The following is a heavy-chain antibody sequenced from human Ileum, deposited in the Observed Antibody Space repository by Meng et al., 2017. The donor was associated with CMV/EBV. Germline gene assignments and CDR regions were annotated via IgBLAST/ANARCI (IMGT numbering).Heavy chain of an antibody. V-gene: IGHV3-15*07. Sequence: FSGAWLNWVRPAPGKGLEWVGRIKTKSDDGTIDYAAPVKGRFTISRDDSKDTLYLQMNNLKGEDTALYYCTTGPRNYCTGGRCSDYWGQGTLVTVSS. CDR2: IKTKSDDGTI. D-gene: IGHD2-15*01. CDR3: TTGPRNYCTGGRCSDY. J-gene: IGHJ4*02. CDR1: FSGAW.